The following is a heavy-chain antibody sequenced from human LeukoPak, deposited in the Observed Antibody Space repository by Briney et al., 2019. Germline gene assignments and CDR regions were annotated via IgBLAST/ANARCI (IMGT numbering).Heavy chain of an antibody. Sequence: GGSLRLSCAASGFTFSDYTMNWVRQAPGKGLEWVANIKPDGSEKYSVASVRGRFTISRDNAKNSLYLQMNSLRVEDTAVYYCARGGYGYAYWGQGTLVTVSS. CDR3: ARGGYGYAY. CDR1: GFTFSDYT. J-gene: IGHJ4*02. D-gene: IGHD5-12*01. V-gene: IGHV3-7*01. CDR2: IKPDGSEK.